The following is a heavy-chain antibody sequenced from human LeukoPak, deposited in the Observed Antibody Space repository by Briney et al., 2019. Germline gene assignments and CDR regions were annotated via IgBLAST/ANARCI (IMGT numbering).Heavy chain of an antibody. CDR1: GFTFSSYG. CDR2: ISGSGGST. V-gene: IGHV3-23*01. D-gene: IGHD3-10*01. CDR3: AKDRVVRGVTWFDL. Sequence: GGSLRLSCAASGFTFSSYGMSWVRQAPGKGLEWVSAISGSGGSTYYADSVKGRFTVSRDNSKNTLYLQMNSLRAEDTAVYYCAKDRVVRGVTWFDLWGQGTLVTVSS. J-gene: IGHJ5*02.